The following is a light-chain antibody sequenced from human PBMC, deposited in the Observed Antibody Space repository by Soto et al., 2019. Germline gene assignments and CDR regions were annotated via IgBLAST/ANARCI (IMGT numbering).Light chain of an antibody. J-gene: IGLJ3*02. CDR1: RSDVGGYNY. Sequence: QSALTQPASVSGSPGQSITFSCTGTRSDVGGYNYVSWYQQHPGKAPKLMIYEVSNRPSGVSNRFSGSKSGNTASLTISGLQAEDEADYYCSSYTSSSTWVFGGGTKVTVL. CDR3: SSYTSSSTWV. V-gene: IGLV2-14*01. CDR2: EVS.